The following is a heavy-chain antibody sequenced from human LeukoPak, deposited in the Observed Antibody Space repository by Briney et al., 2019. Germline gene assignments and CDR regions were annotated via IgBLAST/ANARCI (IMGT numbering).Heavy chain of an antibody. Sequence: PSETLSLTCTVPGGSVSSGSYYWSCIRQPPGKGLEWTASIYYSGSTYYNPSLKSRVTISVDTSKNQFSLKLSSVTAADTAVYYCARQITSHGTWGWDVIDYWGQGTLVTVSS. CDR3: ARQITSHGTWGWDVIDY. J-gene: IGHJ4*02. CDR2: IYYSGST. V-gene: IGHV4-39*01. CDR1: GGSVSSGSYY. D-gene: IGHD3-16*01.